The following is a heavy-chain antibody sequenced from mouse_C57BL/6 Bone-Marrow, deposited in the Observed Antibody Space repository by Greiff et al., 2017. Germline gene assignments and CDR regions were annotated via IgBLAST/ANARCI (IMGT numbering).Heavy chain of an antibody. V-gene: IGHV5-17*01. D-gene: IGHD1-2*01. CDR3: ARMNYGGSFDY. J-gene: IGHJ2*01. Sequence: EVQGVESGGGLVKPGGSLKLSCAASGFTFSGYGMHWVRQAPEKGLEWVAYISSGSSTIYYADTVKGRFTLSRDNAKNTLFLQMTSRRSEDTAMYYCARMNYGGSFDYWGQGTTLTVSS. CDR2: ISSGSSTI. CDR1: GFTFSGYG.